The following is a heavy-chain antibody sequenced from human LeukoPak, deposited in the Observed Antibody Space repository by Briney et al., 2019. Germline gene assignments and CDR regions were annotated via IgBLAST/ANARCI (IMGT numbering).Heavy chain of an antibody. V-gene: IGHV3-73*01. CDR1: GFTFSGST. Sequence: GGSLRLSCAASGFTFSGSTMHWVRQASGKGREWVGRIRSKANSYATAYAASVKGRFTISRDDSKNTAYLQMNSLKTEDTAVYYCTSIAAQDYWGQGTLVTVSS. CDR3: TSIAAQDY. CDR2: IRSKANSYAT. J-gene: IGHJ4*02. D-gene: IGHD6-6*01.